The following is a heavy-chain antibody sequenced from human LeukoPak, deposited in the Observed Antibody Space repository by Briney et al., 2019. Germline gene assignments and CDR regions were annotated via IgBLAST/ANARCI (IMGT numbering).Heavy chain of an antibody. J-gene: IGHJ4*02. D-gene: IGHD6-19*01. CDR3: AKDLIAVAGTHY. V-gene: IGHV3-48*01. CDR2: ISSSSSTI. Sequence: GGSLRLSCAASGFTFSSYSMNWVRQAPGEGLEWVSYISSSSSTIYYADSVKGRFTISRDNAKNSLYLQMNSLRAEDTAVYYCAKDLIAVAGTHYWGQGTLVTVSS. CDR1: GFTFSSYS.